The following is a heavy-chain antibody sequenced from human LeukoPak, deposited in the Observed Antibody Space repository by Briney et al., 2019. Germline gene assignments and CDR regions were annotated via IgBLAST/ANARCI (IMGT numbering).Heavy chain of an antibody. CDR1: GFTFGSYA. D-gene: IGHD5-12*01. J-gene: IGHJ4*02. V-gene: IGHV3-30-3*01. CDR2: ILFDGTNK. Sequence: SGGSLRLSCAASGFTFGSYAMHWVRQAPGKGLEWVAVILFDGTNKRYADSVKGRFTISRHNSRNTLPLQMDSLRVEDTAVYYCARDYSGYEIDYWGQGTLVTVSS. CDR3: ARDYSGYEIDY.